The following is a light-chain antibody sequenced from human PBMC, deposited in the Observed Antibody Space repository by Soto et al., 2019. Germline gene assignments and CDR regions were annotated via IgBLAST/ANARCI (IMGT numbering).Light chain of an antibody. J-gene: IGKJ1*01. Sequence: DIQMTQSPSTLSASVGDRVTITCRASQSITIWLAWYQQKPGKAPKLLIFDASSLESGVPSRFSGSGSGTEFTLTISSLQPHDFATYYYQHYNSYSWTFGQGTKVEIK. CDR1: QSITIW. CDR2: DAS. CDR3: QHYNSYSWT. V-gene: IGKV1-5*01.